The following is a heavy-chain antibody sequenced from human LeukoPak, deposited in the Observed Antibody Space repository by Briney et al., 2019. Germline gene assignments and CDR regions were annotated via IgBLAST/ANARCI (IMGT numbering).Heavy chain of an antibody. Sequence: GGSLRLSCAASGFTFSSYGMHWVRQAPGKGLEWVAVISYDGSNKYYADSVKGRSTISRDNSKNTLYLQMNSLRAEDTAVYYCASESGPYSSSWIDYWGQGTLVTVSS. CDR3: ASESGPYSSSWIDY. CDR2: ISYDGSNK. D-gene: IGHD6-13*01. J-gene: IGHJ4*02. CDR1: GFTFSSYG. V-gene: IGHV3-30*03.